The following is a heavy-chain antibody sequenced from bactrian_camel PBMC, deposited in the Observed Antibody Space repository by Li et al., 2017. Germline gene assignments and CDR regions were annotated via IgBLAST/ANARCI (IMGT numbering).Heavy chain of an antibody. J-gene: IGHJ6*01. CDR1: GFTFSRHD. Sequence: VQLVESGGGSVQPGGSLRLSCAASGFTFSRHDMIWVRQAPGKGLEWVSGIDTGGGNTYYADSVKGRFTISRDNAKNTLYLQMNSLKTEDTAVYYCATWWSVGFWGQGTQVTVS. D-gene: IGHD7*01. CDR2: IDTGGGNT. CDR3: ATWWSVGF. V-gene: IGHV3S40*01.